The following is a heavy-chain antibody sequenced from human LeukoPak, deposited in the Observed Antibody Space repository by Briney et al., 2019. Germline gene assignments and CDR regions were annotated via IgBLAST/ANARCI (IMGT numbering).Heavy chain of an antibody. CDR3: ARRPGHSWDVGNWFDP. J-gene: IGHJ5*02. Sequence: SETLSLTCTVSGGSISSYYWSWIRQPPGKGLEWIGYIYTSGSTNYNPSLKSRVTISVDTSKNQFSLKLSSVTAADTAVYYCARRPGHSWDVGNWFDPWGQGTLLTVSS. V-gene: IGHV4-4*09. CDR1: GGSISSYY. D-gene: IGHD6-13*01. CDR2: IYTSGST.